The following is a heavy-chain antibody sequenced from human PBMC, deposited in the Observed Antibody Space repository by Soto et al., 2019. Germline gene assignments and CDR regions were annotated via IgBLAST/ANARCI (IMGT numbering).Heavy chain of an antibody. Sequence: QLQLQESGPGLVKPSETLSLTCTVSGGSISSSSYYWGWIRQPPGKGLGWIGSIYYSGSTYYNPSLKSRVTISVDTSKNQFSLKLSSVTAADTAVYYCARGSSSLYYYYGMDVWGQGTTVTVSS. CDR1: GGSISSSSYY. CDR2: IYYSGST. D-gene: IGHD6-6*01. J-gene: IGHJ6*02. V-gene: IGHV4-39*01. CDR3: ARGSSSLYYYYGMDV.